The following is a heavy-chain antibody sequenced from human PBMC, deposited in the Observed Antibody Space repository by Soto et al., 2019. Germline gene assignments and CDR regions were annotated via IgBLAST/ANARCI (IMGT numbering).Heavy chain of an antibody. J-gene: IGHJ4*02. V-gene: IGHV3-30*18. CDR3: AKGELINPQLFEF. CDR2: VSYDGSNK. Sequence: QVQLVESGGGVVKPGRSLRLSCVASGFTLSHYDMNWVRQAPGKGLEWVAVVSYDGSNKYYRDSVRGRFTISRDNSKNTLYLQMNSLRAEDTAVYYCAKGELINPQLFEFWGQGALVTVSS. CDR1: GFTLSHYD. D-gene: IGHD1-26*01.